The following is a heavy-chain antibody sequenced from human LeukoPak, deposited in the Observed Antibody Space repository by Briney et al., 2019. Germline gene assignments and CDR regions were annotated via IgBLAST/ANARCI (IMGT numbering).Heavy chain of an antibody. D-gene: IGHD6-19*01. CDR3: VREYGSGWYDFDY. CDR2: IYYSGTT. J-gene: IGHJ4*02. V-gene: IGHV4-39*07. CDR1: NGSISSSSYY. Sequence: PSETLSLTCTVSNGSISSSSYYWGWIRQPPGKGLEWIGSIYYSGTTYYNPSLKSRVSISTDTSKNQFSLQLTSVTAADTAVYFCVREYGSGWYDFDYWGQGTLVTVSS.